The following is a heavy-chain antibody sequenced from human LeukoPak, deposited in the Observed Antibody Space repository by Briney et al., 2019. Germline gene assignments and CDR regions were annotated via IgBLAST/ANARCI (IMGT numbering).Heavy chain of an antibody. J-gene: IGHJ4*02. Sequence: SETLSLTCAVYGGSFSGYYWSWIRQPPGKGLEWIGEINHSGSTNYNPSLKSRVTISADTSKNQFSLKLNSLTTADTAVYYRTRGAGWLIDYWGQGILVTVSS. CDR3: TRGAGWLIDY. V-gene: IGHV4-34*01. CDR1: GGSFSGYY. CDR2: INHSGST. D-gene: IGHD3-16*01.